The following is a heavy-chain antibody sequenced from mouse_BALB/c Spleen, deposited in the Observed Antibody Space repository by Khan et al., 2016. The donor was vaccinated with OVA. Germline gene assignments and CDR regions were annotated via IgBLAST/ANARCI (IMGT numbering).Heavy chain of an antibody. CDR1: GYTFINYW. J-gene: IGHJ2*01. Sequence: VQLQQSGAELAKPGASVKMSCKASGYTFINYWILWVKQRPGQGLEWIGYINPSTGYTEYNQNFKDKATLTADKSSSTAYMQLSSLTSEDSAVYYCARRGLRWDFDYWGKGPTLTVSS. CDR3: ARRGLRWDFDY. V-gene: IGHV1-7*01. CDR2: INPSTGYT. D-gene: IGHD1-1*01.